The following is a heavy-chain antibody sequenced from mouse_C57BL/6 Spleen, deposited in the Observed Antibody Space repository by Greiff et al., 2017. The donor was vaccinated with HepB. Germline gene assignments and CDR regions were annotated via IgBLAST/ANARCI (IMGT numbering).Heavy chain of an antibody. CDR1: GYSITSGYY. J-gene: IGHJ1*03. CDR3: ARDTSYGPYWYFDV. Sequence: VQLKESGPGLVKPSQSLSLTCSVTGYSITSGYYWNWIRQFPGNKLEWMGYISYDGSNNYNPSLKNRISITRDTSKNQFFLKLNSVTTEDTATYYCARDTSYGPYWYFDVWGTGTTVTVSS. D-gene: IGHD1-1*01. V-gene: IGHV3-6*01. CDR2: ISYDGSN.